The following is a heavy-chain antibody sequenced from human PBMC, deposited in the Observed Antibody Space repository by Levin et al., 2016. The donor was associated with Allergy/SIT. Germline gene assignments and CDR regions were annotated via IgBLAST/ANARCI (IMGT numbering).Heavy chain of an antibody. Sequence: GSLRLSCVASGFTISRYWMHWVRQAPGKGLEWVSYISSSSSTIYYADSVKGRFTISRDNAKNSLFLQMNSLRDEDTAVYYCARVDWTTVTKFDYWGQGTLVTVSS. D-gene: IGHD4-17*01. CDR1: GFTISRYW. V-gene: IGHV3-48*02. CDR2: ISSSSSTI. J-gene: IGHJ4*02. CDR3: ARVDWTTVTKFDY.